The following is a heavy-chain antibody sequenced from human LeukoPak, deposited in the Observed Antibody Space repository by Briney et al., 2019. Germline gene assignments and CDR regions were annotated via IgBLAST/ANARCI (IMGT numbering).Heavy chain of an antibody. J-gene: IGHJ3*02. CDR1: GYTFTSYY. CDR3: ARGSYDSSGYFTTHDAFDI. CDR2: INPSGGST. Sequence: ASVKVSCKASGYTFTSYYMHWVRQAPGQGLEWMGIINPSGGSTSYAQKFQGRVTMTRDTSTSTVYMELSSPRSEDTAVYYCARGSYDSSGYFTTHDAFDIWGQGTMVTVSS. D-gene: IGHD3-22*01. V-gene: IGHV1-46*01.